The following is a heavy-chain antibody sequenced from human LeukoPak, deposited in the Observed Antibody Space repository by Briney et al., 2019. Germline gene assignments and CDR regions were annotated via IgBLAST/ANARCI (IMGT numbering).Heavy chain of an antibody. CDR3: AKDGRSSGWYGSYYYYMDV. V-gene: IGHV3-23*01. D-gene: IGHD6-19*01. Sequence: PGGSLRLSCAASGFTFSSYAMSWVRQAPGKGLEWVSAISGSGGSTYYADSVKGRFTISRDNSKNTLYLQMNSLRAEDTAVYYCAKDGRSSGWYGSYYYYMDVWGKGTTVTVSS. CDR1: GFTFSSYA. J-gene: IGHJ6*03. CDR2: ISGSGGST.